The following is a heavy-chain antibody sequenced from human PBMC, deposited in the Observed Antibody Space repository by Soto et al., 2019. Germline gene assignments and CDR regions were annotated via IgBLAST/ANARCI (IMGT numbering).Heavy chain of an antibody. CDR3: ARGLGIAAAGQINYYYYYGMDV. Sequence: SETLSLTCAVSGGSISSSNWWSWVRQPPGKGLEWIGEIYHSGSTNYNPSLKSRVTISVDKSKNQFSLKLSSVTAADTAVYYCARGLGIAAAGQINYYYYYGMDVWGQGTTVTVSS. CDR1: GGSISSSNW. V-gene: IGHV4-4*02. J-gene: IGHJ6*02. D-gene: IGHD6-13*01. CDR2: IYHSGST.